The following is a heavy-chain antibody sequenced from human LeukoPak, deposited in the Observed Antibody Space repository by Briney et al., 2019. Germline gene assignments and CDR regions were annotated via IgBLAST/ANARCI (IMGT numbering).Heavy chain of an antibody. V-gene: IGHV1-2*02. CDR3: ASSSSGSYRDAFDI. D-gene: IGHD6-19*01. CDR1: GYTFTGYY. J-gene: IGHJ3*02. Sequence: ASVKVSCKASGYTFTGYYMHWVRQVPGQGLEWMGWINPNSGGTNYAQKFQGRVTMTRDTSISTAYMELSRLRSDDTAVYYCASSSSGSYRDAFDIWGQGTMVTVSS. CDR2: INPNSGGT.